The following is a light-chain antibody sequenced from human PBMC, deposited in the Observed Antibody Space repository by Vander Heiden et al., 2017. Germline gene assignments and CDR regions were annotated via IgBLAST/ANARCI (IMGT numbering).Light chain of an antibody. V-gene: IGKV1-33*01. CDR2: DAS. J-gene: IGKJ3*01. CDR3: QQYDNVLLFT. Sequence: DIHMTQSPSSLSASVVDRVTITCQSSHDISPFLYWYQPKPGNAPKLLIHDASNMEKGVASRCSGSRAGTDVTFTISSLQPEEIASYYYQQYDNVLLFTFGPGTKVDFK. CDR1: HDISPF.